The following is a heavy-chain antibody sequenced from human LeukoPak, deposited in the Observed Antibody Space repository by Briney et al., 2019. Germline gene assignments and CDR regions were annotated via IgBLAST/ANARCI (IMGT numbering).Heavy chain of an antibody. V-gene: IGHV3-21*01. CDR3: ARVFSGNHYSGFDY. CDR2: ISSSSTYI. CDR1: GFIFTTYS. Sequence: RSGGSLRLSCAASGFIFTTYSVNWVRQAPGKGLEWVSSISSSSTYISYADSVEGRFTISRDNAKNSLYLQMNSLRAEDTALYYCARVFSGNHYSGFDYWGQGTLVTVSP. J-gene: IGHJ4*02. D-gene: IGHD3-10*01.